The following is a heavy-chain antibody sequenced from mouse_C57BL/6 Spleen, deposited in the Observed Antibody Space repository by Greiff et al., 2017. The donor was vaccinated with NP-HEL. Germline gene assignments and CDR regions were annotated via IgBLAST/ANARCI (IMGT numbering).Heavy chain of an antibody. CDR3: ARGTTDYFDY. Sequence: QVQLQQSGPELVKPGASVKISCKASGYSFTSYYIHWVKQRPGQGLEWIGWIYPGSGNTKYNEKFKGKATLTADTSSSTAYMQLSSLTSEDSAVYYCARGTTDYFDYWGQGTTLTVSS. V-gene: IGHV1-66*01. CDR2: IYPGSGNT. CDR1: GYSFTSYY. D-gene: IGHD1-1*01. J-gene: IGHJ2*01.